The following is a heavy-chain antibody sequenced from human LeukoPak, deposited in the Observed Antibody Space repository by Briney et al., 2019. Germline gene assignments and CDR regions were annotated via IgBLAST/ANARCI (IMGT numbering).Heavy chain of an antibody. CDR1: GGTFSSYA. J-gene: IGHJ5*02. CDR2: INPSGDGT. Sequence: ASVEVSCKASGGTFSSYAISWVRQAPRQGLEWMGVINPSGDGTNYPQRFQGRVTLARDTSTSTVYMELSSLRSEDTAIYYCAKETPNTGWFDPWGQGTLVTVSS. V-gene: IGHV1-46*01. D-gene: IGHD1-14*01. CDR3: AKETPNTGWFDP.